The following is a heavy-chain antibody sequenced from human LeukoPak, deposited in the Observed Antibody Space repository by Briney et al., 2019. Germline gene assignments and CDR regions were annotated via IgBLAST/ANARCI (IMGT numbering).Heavy chain of an antibody. CDR3: ARVGYSYGYFDY. CDR2: IYYSGST. D-gene: IGHD5-18*01. J-gene: IGHJ4*02. CDR1: GGSISSHY. Sequence: SETLSLTCTVSGGSISSHYWSWIRQPPGKGLEWIGYIYYSGSTNYNPSLKSRVTISVDTSKNQFSLKLSSVTAADTAVYYCARVGYSYGYFDYWGRGTLVTVSS. V-gene: IGHV4-59*11.